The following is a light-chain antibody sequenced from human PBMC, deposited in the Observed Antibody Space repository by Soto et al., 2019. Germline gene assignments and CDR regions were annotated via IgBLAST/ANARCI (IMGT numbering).Light chain of an antibody. Sequence: QSALTQPHSASGSPGQSVTISCTGTSSDVGAYNYVSWYQQHPGKAPKLLIYEVSERPSGVPDRFSGSKSGNTASLTVPGAQNGDGGELLCRSNGGNGVYGFGTGA. CDR2: EVS. CDR1: SSDVGAYNY. V-gene: IGLV2-8*01. J-gene: IGLJ1*01. CDR3: RSNGGNGVYG.